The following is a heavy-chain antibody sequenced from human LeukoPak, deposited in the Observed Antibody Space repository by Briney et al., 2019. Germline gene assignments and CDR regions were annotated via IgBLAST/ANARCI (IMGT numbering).Heavy chain of an antibody. CDR1: GGSFSGYY. CDR3: ARAVASIAAAGTDYFDY. V-gene: IGHV4-34*01. D-gene: IGHD6-13*01. CDR2: IYYSGST. Sequence: SETLSLTCAVYGGSFSGYYWSWIRQPPGKGLEWIGSIYYSGSTYYNPSLKSRVTISVDTSKNQFSLKLSSVTAADTAVYYCARAVASIAAAGTDYFDYWGQGTLVTVSS. J-gene: IGHJ4*02.